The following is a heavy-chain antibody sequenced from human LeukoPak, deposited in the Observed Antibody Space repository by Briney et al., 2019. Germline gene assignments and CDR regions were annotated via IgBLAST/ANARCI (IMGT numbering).Heavy chain of an antibody. V-gene: IGHV4-34*01. D-gene: IGHD2-15*01. CDR1: GESFSGYY. CDR3: ARLNPVVVGGTYYYSMDV. J-gene: IGHJ6*03. Sequence: PSETLSLTCAVYGESFSGYYLTWIRQPPGKGLEWIGEINRSGSTNYIPSLKSRVTISVDTSKNQFSLKLSSVTAADTAVYYCARLNPVVVGGTYYYSMDVWGKGTTVTVSS. CDR2: INRSGST.